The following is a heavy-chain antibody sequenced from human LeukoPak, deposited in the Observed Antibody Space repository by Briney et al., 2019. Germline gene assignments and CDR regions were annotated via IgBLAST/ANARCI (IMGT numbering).Heavy chain of an antibody. J-gene: IGHJ6*02. CDR1: GFTFSSYE. CDR2: ISSSGSTI. CDR3: ARARRGSGNYYYGMDV. Sequence: GSLRLSCAASGFTFSSYEMNWVRQAPGKGLEWVSYISSSGSTIYYADSVKGRFTISRDNAKNSLYLQMNSLRAEDTAVYYCARARRGSGNYYYGMDVWGQGTTVTVSS. V-gene: IGHV3-48*03. D-gene: IGHD3-10*01.